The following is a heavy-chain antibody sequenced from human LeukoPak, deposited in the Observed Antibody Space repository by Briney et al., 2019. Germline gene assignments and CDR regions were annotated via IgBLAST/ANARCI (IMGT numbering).Heavy chain of an antibody. J-gene: IGHJ4*02. CDR1: GYIFSDYY. CDR3: ARALSNLRLYYFDS. V-gene: IGHV1-2*02. Sequence: ASMKVSCKASGYIFSDYYIHWVRQAPGQGLEWMGWINPNSGGTNHAEKFQGRVTMTRGTSISTAYMELSRLNSDDTAVYYRARALSNLRLYYFDSWGQGTLVTVSS. D-gene: IGHD4-11*01. CDR2: INPNSGGT.